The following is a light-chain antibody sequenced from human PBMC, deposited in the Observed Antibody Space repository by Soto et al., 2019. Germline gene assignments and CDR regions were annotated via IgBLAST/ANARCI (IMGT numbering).Light chain of an antibody. CDR2: DAS. Sequence: EIVLTQSPATLSLSPGERDTISCRASQSVSSYLAWYQQKPGQAPRLLIYDASNMATGIPARFSGSWSGTDFSLTISSLEPEDFAVYYCQQRLTFGQGTKV. CDR1: QSVSSY. CDR3: QQRLT. J-gene: IGKJ1*01. V-gene: IGKV3-11*01.